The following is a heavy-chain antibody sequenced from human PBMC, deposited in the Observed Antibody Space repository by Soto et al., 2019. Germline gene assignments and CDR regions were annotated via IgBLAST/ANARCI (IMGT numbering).Heavy chain of an antibody. CDR1: GYTFTSYG. CDR2: ISAYNGNT. D-gene: IGHD5-18*01. J-gene: IGHJ6*02. V-gene: IGHV1-18*01. CDR3: AREQGLGYSYGYYYGMDV. Sequence: QVQLVQSGAEVKKPGASVKVSCKASGYTFTSYGISWVRQAPGEGLEWMGWISAYNGNTNYAQKLQGRVTMTTDTSTSTAYMELRSLRTDDTAVYYCAREQGLGYSYGYYYGMDVWGQGTTVTASS.